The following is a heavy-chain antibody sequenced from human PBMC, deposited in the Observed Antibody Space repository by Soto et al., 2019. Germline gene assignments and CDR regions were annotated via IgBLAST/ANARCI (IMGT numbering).Heavy chain of an antibody. J-gene: IGHJ4*02. CDR2: IYYSGST. CDR1: GGSISSGDYY. CDR3: AREMGLAPTGTSMYFDY. D-gene: IGHD3-9*01. Sequence: PSETLSLPCTVSGGSISSGDYYWSWIRQPPGKGLEWIGYIYYSGSTYYNPSLKSRVTISRDTSKNQFSLNLSSVTAADTAVYYCAREMGLAPTGTSMYFDYWGQGTLVTVSS. V-gene: IGHV4-30-4*01.